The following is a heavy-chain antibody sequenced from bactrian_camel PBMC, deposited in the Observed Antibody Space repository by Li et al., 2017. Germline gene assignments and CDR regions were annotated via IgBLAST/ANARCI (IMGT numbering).Heavy chain of an antibody. CDR1: GFTFSSYA. CDR3: AAGPTHNGYCSTLRNPQY. J-gene: IGHJ4*01. V-gene: IGHV3S40*01. D-gene: IGHD3*01. Sequence: VQLVESGGGLVQPGGSLRLSCAASGFTFSSYAMSWVRQAPGKGLEWVSGINGANGRTYYSDSVRGRFTISRDNAKNTVYLQMSKLTTEDTAMYYCAAGPTHNGYCSTLRNPQYWGQGTQVTVS. CDR2: INGANGRT.